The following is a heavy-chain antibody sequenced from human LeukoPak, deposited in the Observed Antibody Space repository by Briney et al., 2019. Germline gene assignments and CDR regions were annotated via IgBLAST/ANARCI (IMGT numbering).Heavy chain of an antibody. J-gene: IGHJ4*02. CDR2: VDPEDGET. CDR1: GYTFTDYY. D-gene: IGHD2-15*01. Sequence: ASVKVSCKVSGYTFTDYYMHWVQQAPEKGLEWMGLVDPEDGETIYAEKFQGRVTITADTSTDTAYMELSSLRSEDTAVYYCATGPGGGGGYYFDYWGQGTLVTVSS. CDR3: ATGPGGGGGYYFDY. V-gene: IGHV1-69-2*01.